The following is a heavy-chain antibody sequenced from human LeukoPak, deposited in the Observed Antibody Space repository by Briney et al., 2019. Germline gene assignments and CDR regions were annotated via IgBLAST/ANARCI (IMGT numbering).Heavy chain of an antibody. D-gene: IGHD3-10*01. CDR3: ARILWFGELYY. J-gene: IGHJ4*02. Sequence: ASVKVSCKASGYTFTGYYVHWVRQAPGQGLEWMGWINPNSGGTNYAQKFQGRVTMTRDTSISTAYMELSRLRSDDTAVCYCARILWFGELYYWGQGTLVTVSS. V-gene: IGHV1-2*02. CDR2: INPNSGGT. CDR1: GYTFTGYY.